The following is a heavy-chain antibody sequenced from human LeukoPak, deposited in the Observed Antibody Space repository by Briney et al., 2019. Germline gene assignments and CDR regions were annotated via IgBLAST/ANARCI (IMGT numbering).Heavy chain of an antibody. CDR3: AKDSYYFYDSSGSEDHFDY. CDR1: GLTFTNYD. D-gene: IGHD3-22*01. CDR2: ISPSGGST. J-gene: IGHJ4*02. Sequence: PGGSLRLSCAASGLTFTNYDVSWVRQAPGKGLEWVSGISPSGGSTYYADSVKGRFTISRDNSKNTLYLQMNSLRAEDTAVYYCAKDSYYFYDSSGSEDHFDYWGQGTLVTVSS. V-gene: IGHV3-23*01.